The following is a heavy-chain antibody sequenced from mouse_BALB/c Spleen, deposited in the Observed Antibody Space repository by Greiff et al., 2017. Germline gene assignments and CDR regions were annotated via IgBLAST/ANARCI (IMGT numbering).Heavy chain of an antibody. J-gene: IGHJ3*01. CDR1: GFSLTGYG. CDR3: AREIYYGNYGFAY. D-gene: IGHD2-1*01. CDR2: IWGDGST. V-gene: IGHV2-6-7*01. Sequence: VQLQQSGPGLVAPSQSLSITCTVSGFSLTGYGVNWVRQPPGKGLEWLGMIWGDGSTDYNSALKSRLSISKDNSKSQVFLKMNSLQTDDTARYYCAREIYYGNYGFAYWGQGTLVTVSA.